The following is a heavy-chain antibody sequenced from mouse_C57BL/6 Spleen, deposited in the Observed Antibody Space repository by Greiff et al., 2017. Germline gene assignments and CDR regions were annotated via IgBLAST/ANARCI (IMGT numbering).Heavy chain of an antibody. V-gene: IGHV1-64*01. J-gene: IGHJ3*01. D-gene: IGHD2-3*01. CDR1: GYTFTSYW. CDR3: AREGDGYYVGWLAY. Sequence: QVQLQQSGAELVKPGASVKLSCKASGYTFTSYWMHWVKQRPGQGLEWIGMIHPNSGSTNYNEKFKSKATLTVDKSSSTAYMQLSSLTSEDSAVYYCAREGDGYYVGWLAYWGQGTLVTVSA. CDR2: IHPNSGST.